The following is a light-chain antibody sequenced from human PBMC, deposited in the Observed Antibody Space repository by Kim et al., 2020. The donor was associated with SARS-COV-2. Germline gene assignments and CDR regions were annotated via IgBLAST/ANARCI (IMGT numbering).Light chain of an antibody. J-gene: IGKJ2*01. V-gene: IGKV4-1*01. CDR2: WAS. CDR3: LQYCLSPYT. CDR1: QTIFSTSNNKNK. Sequence: ATINCRSSQTIFSTSNNKNKLAWFQHKSGQPPKLLIYWASTRESGVPDRFSGSGSGTDFTLTISSLQAEDVAVYYCLQYCLSPYTFGQGTKLEI.